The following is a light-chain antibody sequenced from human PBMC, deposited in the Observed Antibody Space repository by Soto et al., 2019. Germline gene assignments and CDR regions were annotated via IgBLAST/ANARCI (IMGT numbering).Light chain of an antibody. CDR3: QQRNVGPPIT. Sequence: DIVMTQNPATLSVSPGAIATLSCRAIQSVSSNLAWYQQKPGQAPRLLIYGASTRATGIPARFSGSGSGTEFTLTINILEPEDFAVYYCQQRNVGPPITFGQGTRLEI. V-gene: IGKV3-15*01. CDR2: GAS. CDR1: QSVSSN. J-gene: IGKJ5*01.